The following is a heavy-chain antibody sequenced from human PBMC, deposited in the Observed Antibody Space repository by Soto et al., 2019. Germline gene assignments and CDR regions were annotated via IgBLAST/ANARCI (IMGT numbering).Heavy chain of an antibody. CDR3: AKDGNRALI. J-gene: IGHJ3*02. CDR2: ISGSGGST. D-gene: IGHD2-15*01. Sequence: PGGSLRLSRASTGVNIGSYALRPVPPAPGKGVEWGSAISGSGGSTYYADPVKGRFTVSRDNSKNTLYLQMNSLRAEDTAVYYCAKDGNRALIWGQGKMVTVSS. CDR1: GVNIGSYA. V-gene: IGHV3-23*01.